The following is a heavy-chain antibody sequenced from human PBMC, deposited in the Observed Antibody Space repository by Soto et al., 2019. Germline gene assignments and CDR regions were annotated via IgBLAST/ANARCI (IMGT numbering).Heavy chain of an antibody. CDR1: GGSISSGGYS. J-gene: IGHJ6*02. D-gene: IGHD6-13*01. Sequence: SETLSLTCAVSGGSISSGGYSWSWIRQPPGKGLEWIGYIYHSGSTYYNPSLKSRVTISVDRSKNQFSLKLSSVTAADTAVYYCARAGEEGSSFVHYYGMDVWGQGTTVTVSS. V-gene: IGHV4-30-2*01. CDR3: ARAGEEGSSFVHYYGMDV. CDR2: IYHSGST.